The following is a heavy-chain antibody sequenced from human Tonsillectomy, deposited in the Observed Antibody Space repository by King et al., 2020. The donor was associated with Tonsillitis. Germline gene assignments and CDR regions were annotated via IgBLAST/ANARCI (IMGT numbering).Heavy chain of an antibody. CDR3: ARVSGSYLGLS. Sequence: DVQLVESGGGLVQPGGSLRLSCAASGFTFSSYSMNWVRQAPGKGLEWVSYISSSSITIYYADSVKGRFTISRDNAKNSLYLQMNSLRAEDTAVYYCARVSGSYLGLSWGQGTLVTVSS. CDR2: ISSSSITI. D-gene: IGHD1-26*01. CDR1: GFTFSSYS. V-gene: IGHV3-48*01. J-gene: IGHJ5*02.